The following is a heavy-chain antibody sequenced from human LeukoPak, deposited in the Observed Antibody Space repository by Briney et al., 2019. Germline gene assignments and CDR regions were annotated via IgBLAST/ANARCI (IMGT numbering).Heavy chain of an antibody. V-gene: IGHV4-4*07. D-gene: IGHD1-26*01. CDR1: GGSMSSYY. CDR3: ALGGYYDGGGRNWFDP. Sequence: SETLSLTCTVSGGSMSSYYWNFIRQPAGKGLEWIGRIHTSWTTFYNPSLKSRVTMSVDTSRNQFSLRLTSVTAADTAVYYCALGGYYDGGGRNWFDPWGQGTLVTVSS. CDR2: IHTSWTT. J-gene: IGHJ5*02.